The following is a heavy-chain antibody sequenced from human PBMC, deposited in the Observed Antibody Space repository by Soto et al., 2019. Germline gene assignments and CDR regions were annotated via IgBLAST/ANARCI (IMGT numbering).Heavy chain of an antibody. V-gene: IGHV3-9*01. D-gene: IGHD6-19*01. CDR3: AKGKYSSGWYPDY. Sequence: PGGSLRLSCAASGFTFDDYAMHWVRQAPGKGLEWVSGISWNSGIIGYADSVKGRFTISRDNAKNSLYLQMNSLRAEDTALYYCAKGKYSSGWYPDYWGQGTLVTGSS. CDR1: GFTFDDYA. J-gene: IGHJ4*02. CDR2: ISWNSGII.